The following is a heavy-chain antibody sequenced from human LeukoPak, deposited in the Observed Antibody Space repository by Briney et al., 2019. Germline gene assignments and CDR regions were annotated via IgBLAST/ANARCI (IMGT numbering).Heavy chain of an antibody. CDR2: IYYSGST. J-gene: IGHJ4*02. Sequence: SETLSLTCTVSGGSISSYYWSWIRQPPGKGLEWIGYIYYSGSTNYNPSLKSQVTISVDTSKNQFSLKLSSVTAADTAVYYCAREGGAGSSGWYDYWGQGTLVTVSS. CDR3: AREGGAGSSGWYDY. V-gene: IGHV4-59*01. CDR1: GGSISSYY. D-gene: IGHD6-19*01.